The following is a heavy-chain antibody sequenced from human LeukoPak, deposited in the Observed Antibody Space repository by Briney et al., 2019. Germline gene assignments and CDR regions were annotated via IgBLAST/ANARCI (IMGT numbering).Heavy chain of an antibody. Sequence: SETLSLTCAVSGVSFNDYYWSWVRQTPGKGLEWIGEINHSGYTNDSPSLKSRVTISIDTSRNQFSLNLRSVTAADTGFYYCTRVTTGHDYWGQGTLVTVSS. CDR3: TRVTTGHDY. CDR1: GVSFNDYY. CDR2: INHSGYT. D-gene: IGHD4-17*01. V-gene: IGHV4-34*01. J-gene: IGHJ4*02.